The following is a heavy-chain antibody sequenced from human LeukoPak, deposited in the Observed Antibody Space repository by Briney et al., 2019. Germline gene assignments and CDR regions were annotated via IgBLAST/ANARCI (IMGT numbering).Heavy chain of an antibody. CDR3: ARDYYDSSGYNSHFDY. V-gene: IGHV1-69*13. CDR1: GGTFSSYA. J-gene: IGHJ4*02. D-gene: IGHD3-22*01. CDR2: IIPIFGTA. Sequence: SVKVSYKASGGTFSSYAISWVRQAPGQGLEWMAGIIPIFGTANYAQKFQGGVTITADESTSTAYMELSSLRSEDTAVYYCARDYYDSSGYNSHFDYWGQGTLVTVSS.